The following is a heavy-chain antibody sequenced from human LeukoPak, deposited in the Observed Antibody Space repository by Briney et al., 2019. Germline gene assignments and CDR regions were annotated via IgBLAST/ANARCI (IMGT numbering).Heavy chain of an antibody. Sequence: PVKVSCKASRGTFNSYAISWVRQAPGQGLEWMGGIIPIFGTANYAQKFKGRVTITADESTSTAYMELSSLRSEDTAVYYCAREAVYCSGGSCYSDVFQHWGQGTLVTVSS. CDR2: IIPIFGTA. D-gene: IGHD2-15*01. V-gene: IGHV1-69*13. CDR1: RGTFNSYA. J-gene: IGHJ1*01. CDR3: AREAVYCSGGSCYSDVFQH.